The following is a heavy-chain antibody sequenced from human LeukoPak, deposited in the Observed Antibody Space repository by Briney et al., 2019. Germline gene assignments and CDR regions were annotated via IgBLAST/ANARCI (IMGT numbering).Heavy chain of an antibody. CDR3: VRDLKGSGVFDY. Sequence: GGSLRLSCAASGFTFSSYSMNWVRQAPGKGLEWVSSISSSSSYIYYADSVKGRFTISRDNAKNSLYLQMNSLRAEDTAVYYCVRDLKGSGVFDYWGQGTLVTVSS. D-gene: IGHD3-10*01. CDR1: GFTFSSYS. V-gene: IGHV3-21*01. J-gene: IGHJ4*02. CDR2: ISSSSSYI.